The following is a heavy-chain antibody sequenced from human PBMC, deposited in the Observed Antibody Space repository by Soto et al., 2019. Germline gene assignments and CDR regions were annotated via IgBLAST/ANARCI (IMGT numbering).Heavy chain of an antibody. CDR3: ATTSQDIVVLGRDYYYMDV. V-gene: IGHV5-51*01. J-gene: IGHJ6*03. CDR2: IYPGDSSI. Sequence: PGESLKISCQGSGYTFTNSWIGWVRQMPGKGLEWMGIIYPGDSSIRYSPSFQGQVTISADMSTSTAYLQWSSLKASDTAMYYCATTSQDIVVLGRDYYYMDVWGKGTTVTVSS. D-gene: IGHD2-2*01. CDR1: GYTFTNSW.